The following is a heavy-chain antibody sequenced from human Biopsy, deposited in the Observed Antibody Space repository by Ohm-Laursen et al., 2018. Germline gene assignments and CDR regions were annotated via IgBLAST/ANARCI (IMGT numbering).Heavy chain of an antibody. Sequence: SSVKVSCKASGSTFRSDAISWVRQAPGQGLEWMGGLVPMFGTAKYSQKFQDRVTITADTSTSTDYMVLSSLRSEGTAVYYCGRDGYFDGNAYYVDDYFYYGMDVWGQGTTVTVSS. D-gene: IGHD3-10*02. CDR2: LVPMFGTA. CDR1: GSTFRSDA. J-gene: IGHJ6*02. CDR3: GRDGYFDGNAYYVDDYFYYGMDV. V-gene: IGHV1-69*06.